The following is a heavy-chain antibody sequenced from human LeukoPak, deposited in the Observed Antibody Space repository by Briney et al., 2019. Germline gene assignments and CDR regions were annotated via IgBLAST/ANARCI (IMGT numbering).Heavy chain of an antibody. D-gene: IGHD3-10*01. CDR2: IYYSGST. CDR3: ARDYYGAGLTYFDY. J-gene: IGHJ4*02. CDR1: GGSISSGDYY. V-gene: IGHV4-30-4*01. Sequence: SETLSLTCTVSGGSISSGDYYWSWIRQPPEKGLEWIGYIYYSGSTYYDPSLKSRVTITVDTSKNQFSLKLRSVTAADTAVYYCARDYYGAGLTYFDYWGQGTLVTVSS.